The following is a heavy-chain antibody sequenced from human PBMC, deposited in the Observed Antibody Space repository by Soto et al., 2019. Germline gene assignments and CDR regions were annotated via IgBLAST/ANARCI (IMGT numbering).Heavy chain of an antibody. J-gene: IGHJ6*02. V-gene: IGHV1-69*01. CDR1: GGTFSSYA. Sequence: QVQLVQSGAEVKKPGSSVKVSCKASGGTFSSYAISWVRQAPGQGLEWMGGIIPIFGTANYAQKFQGRVTITADESTSTAYVELSSLRSEDTAVYYCARDGGGPYCSSTSCYGMDVWGQGTTVTVSS. D-gene: IGHD2-2*01. CDR3: ARDGGGPYCSSTSCYGMDV. CDR2: IIPIFGTA.